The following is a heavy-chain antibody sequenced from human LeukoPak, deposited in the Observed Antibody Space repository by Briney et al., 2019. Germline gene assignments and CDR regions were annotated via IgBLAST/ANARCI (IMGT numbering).Heavy chain of an antibody. Sequence: SETLSLTCTVSGGSINSYYWSWIRQPPGKGLEWVGYIYYSGNTNYNPSLKSRVTISVDTSKKQFSLKPSLVTAADTAVYYCARNGAAAGNYYYYGMDVWGQGTTLTVSS. J-gene: IGHJ6*02. CDR3: ARNGAAAGNYYYYGMDV. V-gene: IGHV4-59*01. D-gene: IGHD6-13*01. CDR1: GGSINSYY. CDR2: IYYSGNT.